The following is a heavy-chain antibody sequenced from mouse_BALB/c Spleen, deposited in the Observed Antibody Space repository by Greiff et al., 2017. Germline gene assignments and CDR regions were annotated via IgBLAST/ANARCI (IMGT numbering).Heavy chain of an antibody. CDR3: ARGRNYGYFDY. J-gene: IGHJ2*01. V-gene: IGHV5-6-5*01. Sequence: VQGVESGGGLVKPGGSLKLSCAASGFTFSSYAMSWVRQTPEKRLEWVASISSGGSTYYPDSVKGRFTISRDNARNILYLQMSSLRSEDTAMYYCARGRNYGYFDYWGQGTTLTVSS. D-gene: IGHD2-5*01. CDR1: GFTFSSYA. CDR2: ISSGGST.